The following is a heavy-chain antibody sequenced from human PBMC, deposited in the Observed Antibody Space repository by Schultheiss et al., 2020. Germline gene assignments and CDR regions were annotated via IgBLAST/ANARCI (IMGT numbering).Heavy chain of an antibody. V-gene: IGHV4-38-2*02. CDR3: ARVILHDYVWGSYRSFDY. CDR1: GGSISSYY. J-gene: IGHJ4*02. CDR2: IYHSGST. D-gene: IGHD3-16*02. Sequence: SETLSLTCTVSGGSISSYYWGWIRQPPGKGLEWIGSIYHSGSTYYNPSLKSRVTISVDTSKNQFSLKLSSVTAADTAVYYCARVILHDYVWGSYRSFDYWGQGTLVTVSS.